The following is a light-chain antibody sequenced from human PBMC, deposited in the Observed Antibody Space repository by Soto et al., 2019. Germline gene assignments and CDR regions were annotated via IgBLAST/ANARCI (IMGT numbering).Light chain of an antibody. Sequence: DIALAQSPGTLSLSPGERGTRSGRASQSVSGSFLAWYQQKPGQAPRLLLYGASIRATGIPDRFSRSGSGTAFSLTISRLEPAYSPPYYGQYYGSSSTFGQGTKLDIK. CDR1: QSVSGSF. CDR2: GAS. CDR3: QYYGSSST. J-gene: IGKJ1*01. V-gene: IGKV3-20*01.